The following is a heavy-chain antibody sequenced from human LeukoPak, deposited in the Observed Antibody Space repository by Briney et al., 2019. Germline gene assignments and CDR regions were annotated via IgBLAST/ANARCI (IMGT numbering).Heavy chain of an antibody. CDR3: ARTSHPHGSSWLFDY. V-gene: IGHV4-59*01. CDR1: GGSLSSYY. D-gene: IGHD6-13*01. J-gene: IGHJ4*02. Sequence: SETLSLTCAVSGGSLSSYYWSWIRQPPGKGLEWIGDIYFSGSTNYNPSLKSRVTISVDTSRNQFSLQLSSVTAADTAVYYCARTSHPHGSSWLFDYWGQGTLVTVSS. CDR2: IYFSGST.